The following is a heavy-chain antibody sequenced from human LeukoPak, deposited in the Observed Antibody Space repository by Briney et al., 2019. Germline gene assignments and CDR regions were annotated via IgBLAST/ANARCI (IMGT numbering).Heavy chain of an antibody. D-gene: IGHD3-10*01. Sequence: SETLSLTCAVYGGSFSGYYWSWIRQPPGKGLEWIGEINHSGSTNYNPSLKSRVTISVDTSKNQFSLKLSSVTAADTAVYYCARWFMFGSGFRQYAPDAFDIWGQGTMVTVSS. CDR3: ARWFMFGSGFRQYAPDAFDI. CDR2: INHSGST. V-gene: IGHV4-34*01. J-gene: IGHJ3*02. CDR1: GGSFSGYY.